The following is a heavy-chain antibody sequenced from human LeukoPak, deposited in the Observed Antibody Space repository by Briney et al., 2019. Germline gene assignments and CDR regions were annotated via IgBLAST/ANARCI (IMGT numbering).Heavy chain of an antibody. J-gene: IGHJ4*02. CDR3: AKDRRGYSYGPHDY. D-gene: IGHD5-18*01. CDR2: ISWNSGSI. Sequence: PGGSLRLSCAASGFTFDDYAMHWVRQAPGKGLEWVSGISWNSGSIGYADSVKGRFTISRDNAKNSLYLQMNSLRAEDTAFYYCAKDRRGYSYGPHDYWGQGTLVTVSS. V-gene: IGHV3-9*01. CDR1: GFTFDDYA.